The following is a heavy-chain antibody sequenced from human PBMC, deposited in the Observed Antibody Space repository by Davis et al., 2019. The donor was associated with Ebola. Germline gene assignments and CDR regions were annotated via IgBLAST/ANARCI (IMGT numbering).Heavy chain of an antibody. Sequence: ASVKVSCKASGYTFTSYGISWVRQAPGQGLEWMGWISAYNGNTNYAQKLQGRVTMTTDTSTSTAYMELRSLRSDDTDVYYCARDVEVVGIAAGSYLYYYYGMDVWGQGTTVTVSS. CDR3: ARDVEVVGIAAGSYLYYYYGMDV. V-gene: IGHV1-18*01. D-gene: IGHD3-10*01. CDR2: ISAYNGNT. CDR1: GYTFTSYG. J-gene: IGHJ6*02.